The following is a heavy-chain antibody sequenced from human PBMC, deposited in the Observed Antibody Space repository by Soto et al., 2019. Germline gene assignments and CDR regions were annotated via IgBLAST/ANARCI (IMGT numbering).Heavy chain of an antibody. D-gene: IGHD2-15*01. V-gene: IGHV1-46*03. J-gene: IGHJ4*01. CDR3: ARVYCSGSSCYSIDY. CDR2: INPSGST. Sequence: ASLKVSCKSSGYTFTSYYMHWVRHAPGQGLEWMGIINPSGSTSYAQKFQGRVTMTRDTSTSTVYMELSSLRSEDTAVYYCARVYCSGSSCYSIDYWG. CDR1: GYTFTSYY.